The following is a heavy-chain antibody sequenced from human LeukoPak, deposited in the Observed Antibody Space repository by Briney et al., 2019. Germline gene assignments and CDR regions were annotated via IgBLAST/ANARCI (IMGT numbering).Heavy chain of an antibody. D-gene: IGHD3-16*01. Sequence: GGSLRLSCAASGFTFDNYAMHWVRQAPGKGLEWVSYISWNSGLKGYADSVKGRFTISRDNAKSSPVLQMNSLTTEDTALYYCAKLGGSFDIWGQGTMVVVSS. J-gene: IGHJ3*02. V-gene: IGHV3-9*01. CDR3: AKLGGSFDI. CDR1: GFTFDNYA. CDR2: ISWNSGLK.